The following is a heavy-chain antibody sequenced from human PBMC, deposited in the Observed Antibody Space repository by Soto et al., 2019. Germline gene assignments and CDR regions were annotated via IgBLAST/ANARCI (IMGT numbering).Heavy chain of an antibody. V-gene: IGHV3-23*01. Sequence: VQVLESGGGLVQPGGSLRLSCAASGFYFNSYAMSWVRQAPGKGLEWVSHIGANGDSTYYADSVKGRFTISRDNSKNTVYLQMNSLRADDTAVYFCAWGTYLDYWGQGTLVSVSS. CDR3: AWGTYLDY. D-gene: IGHD3-16*01. CDR1: GFYFNSYA. J-gene: IGHJ4*02. CDR2: IGANGDST.